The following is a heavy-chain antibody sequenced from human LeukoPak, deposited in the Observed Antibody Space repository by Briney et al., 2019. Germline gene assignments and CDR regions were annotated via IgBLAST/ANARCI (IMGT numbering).Heavy chain of an antibody. V-gene: IGHV1-69*13. D-gene: IGHD5-12*01. CDR3: ARGAYSGYANPNSHCFDY. CDR2: IIPIFGTA. Sequence: GASVNVSCKASGGTFSSYAISWVRQAPGQGLEWMGEIIPIFGTANYAQKFQGRVTITADESTSTAYMELSSLRSEDTAVYYCARGAYSGYANPNSHCFDYWGQGTLVTVSS. J-gene: IGHJ4*02. CDR1: GGTFSSYA.